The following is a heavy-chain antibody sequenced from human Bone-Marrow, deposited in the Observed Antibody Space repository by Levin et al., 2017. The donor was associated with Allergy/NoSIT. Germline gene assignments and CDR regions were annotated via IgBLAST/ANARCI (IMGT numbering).Heavy chain of an antibody. CDR1: GFTFSRYW. D-gene: IGHD3-22*01. Sequence: TGGSLRLSCAASGFTFSRYWMHWVRQTPGKGLVWVSRIKSDGTGTTYADFVKGRFTISRDNVKNILYLQMHSLRADDTGFYYCARVSYDSYYIDSWGQGTLVTVSS. V-gene: IGHV3-74*01. CDR3: ARVSYDSYYIDS. J-gene: IGHJ4*02. CDR2: IKSDGTGT.